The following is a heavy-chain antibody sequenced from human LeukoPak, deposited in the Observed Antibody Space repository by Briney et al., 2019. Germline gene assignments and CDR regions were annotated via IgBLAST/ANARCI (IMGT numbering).Heavy chain of an antibody. D-gene: IGHD3-3*01. CDR3: ARHQPTAKYYDFWSGYTYYMDV. J-gene: IGHJ6*03. CDR1: GYSISSGYY. V-gene: IGHV4-38-2*01. CDR2: IYHSGST. Sequence: SETLSLACAVSGYSISSGYYWGWIRQPPGKGLEWIGSIYHSGSTYYNPSLKSRVTISVDTSKNQFSLKLSSVTAADTAVYYCARHQPTAKYYDFWSGYTYYMDVWGKGTTVTVSS.